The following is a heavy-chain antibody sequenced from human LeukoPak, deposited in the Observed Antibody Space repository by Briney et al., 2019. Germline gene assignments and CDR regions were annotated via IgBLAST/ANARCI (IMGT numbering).Heavy chain of an antibody. Sequence: ASVKVSCKASGYTLTGYYMHWVRQAPGQGLEWMGWINPNSGGTNYAQKFQGRVTMTRDTSISTAYMELSRLRSDDTAVYYCARVNRWRQLGGYFDYWGQGTLVTVSS. CDR1: GYTLTGYY. V-gene: IGHV1-2*02. J-gene: IGHJ4*02. CDR3: ARVNRWRQLGGYFDY. CDR2: INPNSGGT. D-gene: IGHD6-13*01.